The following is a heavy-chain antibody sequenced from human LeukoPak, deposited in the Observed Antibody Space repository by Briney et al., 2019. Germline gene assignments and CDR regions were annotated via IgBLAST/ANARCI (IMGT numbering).Heavy chain of an antibody. CDR3: ARGALYGDRIFDY. Sequence: SETLSLTCTVSGGSISSGGYSWSWFRQHPGKGLEWIGYIYYSGSTYYNPSLKSRVTISVDTSKNQFSLKLSSVTAADTAVYYCARGALYGDRIFDYWGQGTLVPVSS. CDR1: GGSISSGGYS. J-gene: IGHJ4*02. CDR2: IYYSGST. D-gene: IGHD4-17*01. V-gene: IGHV4-31*03.